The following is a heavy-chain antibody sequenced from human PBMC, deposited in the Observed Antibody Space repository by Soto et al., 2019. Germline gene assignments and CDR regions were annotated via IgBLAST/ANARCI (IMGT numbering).Heavy chain of an antibody. D-gene: IGHD3-22*01. CDR2: IYYSGST. J-gene: IGHJ4*02. CDR1: GGSISSSGYY. Sequence: PSETLSLTCTVSGGSISSSGYYWSWIRQHPGKGLEWIGYIYYSGSTYYNPSLKSRVTISVDTSKNQFSLKLSSVTAADTAVYYCASTADSSGYYYYLDYWGQGTLVTVS. CDR3: ASTADSSGYYYYLDY. V-gene: IGHV4-31*03.